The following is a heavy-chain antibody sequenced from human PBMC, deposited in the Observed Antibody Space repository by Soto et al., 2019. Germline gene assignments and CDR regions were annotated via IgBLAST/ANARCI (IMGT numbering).Heavy chain of an antibody. D-gene: IGHD2-21*02. J-gene: IGHJ2*01. CDR2: ISNGRTS. Sequence: SETLSLTCSVSGDSVTSGDYYWSWIRQSPGKGLEWIGYISNGRTSYYNPSLRSRVAIPGDLSKNQFSLKMNSMTAADTAVYYCARAKKHIVVVTAVPGFFDLWGRGTLVTVSS. CDR1: GDSVTSGDYY. V-gene: IGHV4-30-4*01. CDR3: ARAKKHIVVVTAVPGFFDL.